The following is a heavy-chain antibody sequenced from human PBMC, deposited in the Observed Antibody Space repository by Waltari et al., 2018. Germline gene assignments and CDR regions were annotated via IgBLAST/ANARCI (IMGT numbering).Heavy chain of an antibody. Sequence: QLQLQESGPGLVKPSETLSLSCTVSGGSLFGTDYYGGWIRQPPGKGLEGRGNVSHTGSPHDSPSLKVRVTISVDTSKSEFSLALNSVTAADTAIYYCVGQYGDLIYWGQGILVTVSS. V-gene: IGHV4-39*01. J-gene: IGHJ4*02. CDR3: VGQYGDLIY. CDR1: GGSLFGTDYY. CDR2: VSHTGSP. D-gene: IGHD3-10*01.